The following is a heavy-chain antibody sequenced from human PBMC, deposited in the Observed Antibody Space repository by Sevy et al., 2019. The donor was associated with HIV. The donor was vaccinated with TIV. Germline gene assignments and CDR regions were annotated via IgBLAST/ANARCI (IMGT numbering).Heavy chain of an antibody. CDR2: ISHDGNYQ. D-gene: IGHD3-16*01. V-gene: IGHV3-30*18. CDR1: RFTFSTYD. CDR3: AKGQGYDYIWGNERSEYYFDY. J-gene: IGHJ4*02. Sequence: GGSLRLSCAASRFTFSTYDIHWVRQAPGKGLEWVAVISHDGNYQYYTDSVKGQFTISRDDSKNKAYLQMNSLRADDSGVYYCAKGQGYDYIWGNERSEYYFDYWGQGTLVTVSS.